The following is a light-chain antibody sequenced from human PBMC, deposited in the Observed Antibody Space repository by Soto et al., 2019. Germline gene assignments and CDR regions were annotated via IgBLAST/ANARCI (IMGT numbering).Light chain of an antibody. CDR3: QQYYTSPLT. CDR2: KAS. J-gene: IGKJ4*01. CDR1: QSISTW. V-gene: IGKV1-5*03. Sequence: DIQMTQSPSTLSASVGDRVTITCRASQSISTWLAWYQQKPGKAPKLLIYKASRLEGGVPSRFSGSGSGTEFNITISSLQPDDFATYYCQQYYTSPLTFGGGTTVEIK.